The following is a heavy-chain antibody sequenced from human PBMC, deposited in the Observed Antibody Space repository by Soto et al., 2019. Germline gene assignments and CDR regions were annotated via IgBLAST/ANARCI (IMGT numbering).Heavy chain of an antibody. CDR1: GYTFTAYY. J-gene: IGHJ6*02. Sequence: QVQLVQSGAEVKEPGDSVRVSCEASGYTFTAYYIHWVRQAPGQGLEWMGWINPKFGDTTYAQDFQGRVSRTRDMSICTVYMELSRLTSDDTAIYYCAKNMDYYYGPGSGNGHGFWGQGTTVTVFS. CDR2: INPKFGDT. D-gene: IGHD3-10*01. V-gene: IGHV1-2*02. CDR3: AKNMDYYYGPGSGNGHGF.